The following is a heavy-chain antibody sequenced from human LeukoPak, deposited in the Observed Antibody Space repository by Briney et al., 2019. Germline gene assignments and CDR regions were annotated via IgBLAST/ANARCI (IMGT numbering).Heavy chain of an antibody. Sequence: SVKVSCKASGGTFSSHAISWMRQAPGQGLEWMGGIIPMFGTGGNYAQKFQDRVTMTADESTTTVYMELRSLTSEDTAVYFCARDAVELEFPGLQTTWGQGTLVTVSS. V-gene: IGHV1-69*13. D-gene: IGHD1-1*01. CDR2: IIPMFGTGG. CDR1: GGTFSSHA. J-gene: IGHJ5*02. CDR3: ARDAVELEFPGLQTT.